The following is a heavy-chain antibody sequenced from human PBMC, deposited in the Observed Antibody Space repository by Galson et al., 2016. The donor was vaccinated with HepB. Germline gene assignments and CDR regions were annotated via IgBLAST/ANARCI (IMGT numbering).Heavy chain of an antibody. CDR2: IGPDGTRA. Sequence: SLRLSCAASGFAFGTYAMSWVRQAPGKGLEWVAGIGPDGTRAHYADSVKGRFTISRDNFKNPLSLQINNLGVEDTAVYYCAKDRGGRVYFYVMDVWGQGTTVIVSS. CDR3: AKDRGGRVYFYVMDV. CDR1: GFAFGTYA. D-gene: IGHD3-10*01. V-gene: IGHV3-23*01. J-gene: IGHJ6*02.